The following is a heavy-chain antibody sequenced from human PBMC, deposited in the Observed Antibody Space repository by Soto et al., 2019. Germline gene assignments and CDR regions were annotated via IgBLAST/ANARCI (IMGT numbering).Heavy chain of an antibody. D-gene: IGHD4-17*01. Sequence: VQLLESGGGLAQPGGSLRLSCAASGFTFSTYTMAWVRQAPGRGPEWVAGVSQDGTADYAGSSKGRFTISRENSRETVYLQMITLRGEDTALYYCAKDMRPYGVWDFEHWGQGTLVTVSS. J-gene: IGHJ4*02. CDR3: AKDMRPYGVWDFEH. CDR2: VSQDGTA. V-gene: IGHV3-23*03. CDR1: GFTFSTYT.